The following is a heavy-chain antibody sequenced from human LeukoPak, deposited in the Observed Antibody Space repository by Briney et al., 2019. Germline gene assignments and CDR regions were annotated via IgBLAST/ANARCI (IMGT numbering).Heavy chain of an antibody. CDR2: INPNSGST. J-gene: IGHJ3*02. CDR3: AREFYYDSSGYDAFDI. CDR1: GYTFTGYY. V-gene: IGHV1-2*06. Sequence: GASVKVSCKASGYTFTGYYMHWVRQAPGQGLEWMGRINPNSGSTNYAQKFQGRVTMTRDTSISTAYMELSRLRSDDTAVYYCAREFYYDSSGYDAFDIWGQGTMVTVSS. D-gene: IGHD3-22*01.